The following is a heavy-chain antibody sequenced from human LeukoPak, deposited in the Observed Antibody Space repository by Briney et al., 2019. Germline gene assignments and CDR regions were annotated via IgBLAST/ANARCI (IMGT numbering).Heavy chain of an antibody. CDR2: IYHSGST. V-gene: IGHV4-30-2*01. Sequence: MPSETLSLTCAVSGGSISSGGYSWSWIRQPPGKGLEWIGYIYHSGSTYYNPSLKSRVTISVDRSKNQFSLKLSSVTAADTAVYYCASIITIFGAFDPWGQGTLVTVSS. D-gene: IGHD3-3*01. CDR1: GGSISSGGYS. CDR3: ASIITIFGAFDP. J-gene: IGHJ5*02.